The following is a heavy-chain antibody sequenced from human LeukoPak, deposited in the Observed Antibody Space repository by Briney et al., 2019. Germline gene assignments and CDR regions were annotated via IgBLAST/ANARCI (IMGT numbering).Heavy chain of an antibody. CDR3: ARGDGRGRSDGAR. Sequence: GESLRLSCAASGFTFNSYMGWVRRAPEDGLEWVAIINRDETDIYYFDSVKGRFTIFRDKAKSSLFLEMNSLRVEDTGVYYCARGDGRGRSDGARWGPGTLVTVSS. CDR1: GFTFNSY. V-gene: IGHV3-7*01. J-gene: IGHJ1*01. CDR2: INRDETDI. D-gene: IGHD6-19*01.